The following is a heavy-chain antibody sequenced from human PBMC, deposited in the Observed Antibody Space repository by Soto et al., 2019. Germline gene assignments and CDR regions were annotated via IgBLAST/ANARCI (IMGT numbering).Heavy chain of an antibody. CDR1: GFTFSSYA. Sequence: GGSLRLSCAASGFTFSSYAMGWVRQAPGKGLEWVSAISGSGGSTYYADSVKGRFTISRDNSKNTLYLQMNSLRAEDTAVYYCAKGYYGDPMNNWFDPWGQGTLVTVSS. CDR3: AKGYYGDPMNNWFDP. CDR2: ISGSGGST. V-gene: IGHV3-23*01. D-gene: IGHD4-17*01. J-gene: IGHJ5*02.